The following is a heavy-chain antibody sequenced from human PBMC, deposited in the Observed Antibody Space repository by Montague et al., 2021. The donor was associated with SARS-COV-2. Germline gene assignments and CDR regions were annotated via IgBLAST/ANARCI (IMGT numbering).Heavy chain of an antibody. J-gene: IGHJ4*02. Sequence: SETLSLTCVVYGGSFSGYYWNWIRQPPGKGLEWIGEINHSGSTNYNPSPKSRVTISVDTSKKQFSLRLNSVTAADTAVYYCARGGGYSYGALDYWGQGTLVTVSS. CDR3: ARGGGYSYGALDY. CDR1: GGSFSGYY. D-gene: IGHD5-18*01. CDR2: INHSGST. V-gene: IGHV4-34*01.